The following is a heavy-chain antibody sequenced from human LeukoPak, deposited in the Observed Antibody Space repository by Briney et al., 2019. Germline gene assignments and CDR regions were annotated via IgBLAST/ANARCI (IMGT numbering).Heavy chain of an antibody. V-gene: IGHV2-70*11. CDR3: ARMWYSSSTFDY. J-gene: IGHJ4*02. CDR1: GFSLSSSGMC. Sequence: SGPTLVNPTQTLTLTCTFSGFSLSSSGMCVSWIRQPPSKAVEWLARIDCDGNNHYSPSLKTRLTISQDTSKNQLVLTMTTMDPVDTATYYCARMWYSSSTFDYWGQGTLVTVSS. CDR2: IDCDGNN. D-gene: IGHD6-6*01.